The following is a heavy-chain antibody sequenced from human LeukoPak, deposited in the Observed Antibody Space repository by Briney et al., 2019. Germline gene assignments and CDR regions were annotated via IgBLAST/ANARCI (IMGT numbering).Heavy chain of an antibody. CDR1: GGSISGYY. CDR2: IYYSGST. D-gene: IGHD3-10*01. V-gene: IGHV4-59*08. Sequence: SETLSLTCTVSGGSISGYYWSWIRQPSGKGLEWIGLIYYSGSTKYNPSLKSRVTISVDTSKNQFSLKLTSVTAADTAVYYCARYGSGSYSDDHFQHWGQGTLVTVSS. CDR3: ARYGSGSYSDDHFQH. J-gene: IGHJ1*01.